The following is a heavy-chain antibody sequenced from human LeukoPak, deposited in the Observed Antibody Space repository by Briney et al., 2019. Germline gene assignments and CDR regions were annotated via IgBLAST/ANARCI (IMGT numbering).Heavy chain of an antibody. Sequence: GGSLRLSCAASGFTFSTYSMNWVRQAPGKGLEWISYISSSFSSSSSSTTYYADSVKGRFAISRDNAKNSLYLQMNSLRAEDTAVYYCARAPDFWFGELLAYFDCWGRGTLVTVSS. D-gene: IGHD3-10*01. CDR3: ARAPDFWFGELLAYFDC. CDR1: GFTFSTYS. CDR2: ISSSFSSSSSSTT. J-gene: IGHJ4*02. V-gene: IGHV3-48*04.